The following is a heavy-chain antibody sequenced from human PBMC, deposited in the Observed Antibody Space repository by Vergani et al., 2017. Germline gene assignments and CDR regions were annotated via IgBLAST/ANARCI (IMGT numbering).Heavy chain of an antibody. CDR3: AGDSIAAAGSGTFDY. D-gene: IGHD6-13*01. J-gene: IGHJ4*02. CDR1: GGPISSSSYY. CDR2: IYYSGST. V-gene: IGHV4-39*07. Sequence: QLQLQESGPGLVKPSETLSLTCTVSGGPISSSSYYWGWIRQPPGKGLEWIGSIYYSGSTYYNPSLKSRVTISVDTSKNQFSLKLSSVTAADTAVYYCAGDSIAAAGSGTFDYWGQGTLVTVSS.